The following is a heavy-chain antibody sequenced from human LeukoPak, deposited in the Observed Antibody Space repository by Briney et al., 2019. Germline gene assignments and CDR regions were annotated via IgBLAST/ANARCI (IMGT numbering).Heavy chain of an antibody. D-gene: IGHD2-15*01. J-gene: IGHJ5*02. CDR2: IYTSGST. CDR3: AREHYSDWFDP. V-gene: IGHV4-61*02. Sequence: PSQTLSLTCTVSGGSISSGSFYRSWIRQPAGKGLEWIGRIYTSGSTNYNPSLKGRVTISVDTSENHVSLKLSSVTAADTAVYYCAREHYSDWFDPWGQGTLVTVSS. CDR1: GGSISSGSFY.